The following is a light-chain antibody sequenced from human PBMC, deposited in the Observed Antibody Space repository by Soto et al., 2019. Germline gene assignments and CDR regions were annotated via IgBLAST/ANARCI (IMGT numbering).Light chain of an antibody. V-gene: IGKV3-15*01. CDR1: QSVAND. J-gene: IGKJ5*01. Sequence: EIVMTQSPATLSVSPGERATLSCRASQSVANDLAWYQHKPGQAPRLLTHGASTRATGIPARFSGVGSGTEFTLTISSLQSEGFAVYYCQQYNKWPQTFGQGTRLEIK. CDR2: GAS. CDR3: QQYNKWPQT.